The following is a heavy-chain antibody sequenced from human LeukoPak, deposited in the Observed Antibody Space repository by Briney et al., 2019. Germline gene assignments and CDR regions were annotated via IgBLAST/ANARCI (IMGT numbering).Heavy chain of an antibody. Sequence: PGGSLRLSCAASGFTFSSYWMSWVPQAPGKGLEWVANIKQDGSEKYYVDSVKGRFTISRDNAKNSLYLQMNSLRAEDTAVYYCARVGTAMALDYWGQGTLVTVSS. V-gene: IGHV3-7*01. CDR1: GFTFSSYW. J-gene: IGHJ4*02. D-gene: IGHD5-18*01. CDR2: IKQDGSEK. CDR3: ARVGTAMALDY.